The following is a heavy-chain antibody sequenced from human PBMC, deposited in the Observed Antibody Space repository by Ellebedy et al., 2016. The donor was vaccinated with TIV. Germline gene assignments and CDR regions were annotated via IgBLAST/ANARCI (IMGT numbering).Heavy chain of an antibody. CDR2: IGSAGDT. J-gene: IGHJ4*02. Sequence: GESLKISCAASGFTFSSHDMHWVRQGTGKGLEWVSAIGSAGDTSYSGSGKGRFTISRENGKNSVYLQMNSLRAEDTAVYYCARASAGLDYWGQGTLVTVSS. CDR1: GFTFSSHD. CDR3: ARASAGLDY. V-gene: IGHV3-13*01. D-gene: IGHD6-13*01.